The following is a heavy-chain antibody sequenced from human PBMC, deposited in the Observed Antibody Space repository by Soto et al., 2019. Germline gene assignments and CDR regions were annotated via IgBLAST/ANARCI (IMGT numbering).Heavy chain of an antibody. CDR3: AKGGGYNLYYYGLDV. CDR1: GFTFSSYS. V-gene: IGHV3-48*01. CDR2: ISSSGGSI. J-gene: IGHJ6*02. D-gene: IGHD5-12*01. Sequence: GGSLRLSCAASGFTFSSYSMNWVRQAPGKGLEWVSDISSSGGSIYYADSVKGRFTISRDNSKNSLYLQMNSLRAEDTAVYYCAKGGGYNLYYYGLDVWGQGTTVTVS.